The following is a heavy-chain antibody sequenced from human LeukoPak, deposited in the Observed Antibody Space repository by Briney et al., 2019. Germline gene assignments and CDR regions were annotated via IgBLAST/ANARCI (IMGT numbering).Heavy chain of an antibody. J-gene: IGHJ4*02. D-gene: IGHD3-16*01. CDR1: GYTFSTYG. V-gene: IGHV1-69*13. CDR2: IIPIFGTA. Sequence: AASVKVSCKASGYTFSTYGISWVRQAPGQGLEWMGGIIPIFGTANYAQKFQGRVTITADESTSTAYMELSSLRSEDTAVYYCARGGGGYFDYWGQGTLVTVSS. CDR3: ARGGGGYFDY.